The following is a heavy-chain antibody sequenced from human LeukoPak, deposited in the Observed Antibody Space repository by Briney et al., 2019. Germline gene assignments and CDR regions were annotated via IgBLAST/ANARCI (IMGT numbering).Heavy chain of an antibody. CDR2: ISYDGSNK. CDR1: GFTFSNYA. CDR3: AAAPGFDY. J-gene: IGHJ4*02. V-gene: IGHV3-30-3*01. Sequence: GGSLRLSCAASGFTFSNYAMHWVRQAPGKGLEWVAVISYDGSNKYYADSVKGRFTISRDNSKNTLYLQMNSLRAEDTAVYYCAAAPGFDYWGQGTLVTVSS. D-gene: IGHD1-14*01.